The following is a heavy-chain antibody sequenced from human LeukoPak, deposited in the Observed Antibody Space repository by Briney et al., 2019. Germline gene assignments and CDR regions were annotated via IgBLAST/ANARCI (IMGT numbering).Heavy chain of an antibody. Sequence: GGSLRLSCAASGFTFSTYGMYWVRQAPGKGLEWVAFISYDGSKKYYADSVKGRFTVSRDDSENTLYLQMNSLRAEDTAFYYCAKAYAGYDLGGSCYLGYWGQGTLVTVSS. CDR3: AKAYAGYDLGGSCYLGY. V-gene: IGHV3-30*02. D-gene: IGHD5-12*01. CDR1: GFTFSTYG. J-gene: IGHJ4*02. CDR2: ISYDGSKK.